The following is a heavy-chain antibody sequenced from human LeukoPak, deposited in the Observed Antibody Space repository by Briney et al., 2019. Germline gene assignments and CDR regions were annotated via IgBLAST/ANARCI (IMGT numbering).Heavy chain of an antibody. Sequence: PSETLSLTCTVSGGSIRSTNHYWAWIRQPPGKGLEWIGSIFYSGSTYYNPSLKSRVTMLVDMSKNQFSLKLNSVTAADTAVYYCARHGVYSGGAFDYWGQGTLVTVSS. V-gene: IGHV4-39*01. CDR1: GGSIRSTNHY. CDR3: ARHGVYSGGAFDY. J-gene: IGHJ4*02. D-gene: IGHD3-3*01. CDR2: IFYSGST.